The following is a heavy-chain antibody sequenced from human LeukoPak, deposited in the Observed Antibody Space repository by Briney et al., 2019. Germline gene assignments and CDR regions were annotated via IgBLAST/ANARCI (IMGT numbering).Heavy chain of an antibody. CDR2: ISTSENT. D-gene: IGHD3-10*01. J-gene: IGHJ2*01. CDR1: GGSISSYY. CDR3: ARDLSMTGEGYFDL. V-gene: IGHV4-4*07. Sequence: SETLSLTCTVSGGSISSYYWSWIRQPAGKGLEWIGRISTSENTNYSPSLKSRVTMSLDTSKNQFSLRLSSVTAADTAVYYCARDLSMTGEGYFDLWGRGTLVSVSS.